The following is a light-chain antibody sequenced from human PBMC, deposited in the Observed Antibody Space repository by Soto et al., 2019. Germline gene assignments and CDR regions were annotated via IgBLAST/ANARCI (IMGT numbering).Light chain of an antibody. CDR1: QSVSSSY. J-gene: IGKJ1*01. V-gene: IGKV3-20*01. Sequence: EIGLTQSQGTLSLSTAERATLSSRASQSVSSSYLAWYQQKPGQAPRLLIYGASSRATGIPDRFSGSGSGTDFTLTISRLEPEDFAVYYCQQDGSSPRTFGQGTKVDIK. CDR2: GAS. CDR3: QQDGSSPRT.